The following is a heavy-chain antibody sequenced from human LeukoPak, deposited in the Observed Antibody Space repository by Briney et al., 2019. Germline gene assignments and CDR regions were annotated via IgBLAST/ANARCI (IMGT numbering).Heavy chain of an antibody. CDR2: ISAYNGKT. CDR3: ARDYNCRANGFCPGGY. J-gene: IGHJ4*02. Sequence: ASVRVSCKASGYTFTTYAITWVQQAPGQGLEWMGWISAYNGKTNYAQKLQGRVTMTTDTSTNTAYMELRSLRSDDTAVYYCARDYNCRANGFCPGGYWGQGTLVTVSS. CDR1: GYTFTTYA. D-gene: IGHD1-1*01. V-gene: IGHV1-18*01.